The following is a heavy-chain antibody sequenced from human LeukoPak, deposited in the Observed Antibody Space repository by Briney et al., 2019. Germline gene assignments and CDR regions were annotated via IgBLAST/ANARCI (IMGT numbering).Heavy chain of an antibody. CDR3: ARGVVVVTAIPGNDYYYYMDV. CDR1: GGSISSGGYY. J-gene: IGHJ6*03. V-gene: IGHV4-31*03. D-gene: IGHD2-21*02. Sequence: SQTLSLTCTVSGGSISSGGYYWSWIRQHPGKGLEWIGYIYYSGSTYYNPSLKSRVTISVDTSKNQFSLKLSSVTAADTAVYYCARGVVVVTAIPGNDYYYYMDVWGKGTTVTVSS. CDR2: IYYSGST.